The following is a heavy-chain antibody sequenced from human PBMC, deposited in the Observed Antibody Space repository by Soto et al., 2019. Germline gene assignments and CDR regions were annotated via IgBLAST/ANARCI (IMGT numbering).Heavy chain of an antibody. V-gene: IGHV1-46*03. CDR3: ASEPAFKHYDSSGYPDY. D-gene: IGHD3-22*01. J-gene: IGHJ4*02. CDR2: INPSGGST. CDR1: GYTFTSYY. Sequence: GASVKVSCKASGYTFTSYYIHWVRQAPGQGLEWMGIINPSGGSTSYAQKFQGRVTMTRDTSTSTVYMELSSLRSEDTAVYYCASEPAFKHYDSSGYPDYWGQGTLVTVSS.